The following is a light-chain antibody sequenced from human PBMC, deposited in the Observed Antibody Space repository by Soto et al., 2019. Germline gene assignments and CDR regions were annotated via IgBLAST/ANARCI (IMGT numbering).Light chain of an antibody. J-gene: IGLJ1*01. CDR3: QSYDSSLMGYV. V-gene: IGLV1-40*01. CDR1: SSNIGTGYN. Sequence: QSVLTQPPSVSGAPGQRVTISCTGSSSNIGTGYNVQWYQQLPGTAPKLLIYAYTNRPSGVXXXXSGSKSDTSASLAITGXXXEDXADXXCQSYDSSLMGYVFGTGTKVTVL. CDR2: AYT.